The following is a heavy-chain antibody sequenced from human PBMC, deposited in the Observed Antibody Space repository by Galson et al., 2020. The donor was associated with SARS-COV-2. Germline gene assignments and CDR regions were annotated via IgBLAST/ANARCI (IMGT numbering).Heavy chain of an antibody. CDR2: IYYSGST. CDR3: ARHPTVVPAAFSVDY. CDR1: GGSISSYY. Sequence: SETLSLTCTVSGGSISSYYWSWIRQPPGKGLEWIGYIYYSGSTNYNPSLKSRVTISVDTSKNQFSLKLSSVTAADTAVYYCARHPTVVPAAFSVDYWGQGTLVTVSS. J-gene: IGHJ4*02. V-gene: IGHV4-59*08. D-gene: IGHD2-2*01.